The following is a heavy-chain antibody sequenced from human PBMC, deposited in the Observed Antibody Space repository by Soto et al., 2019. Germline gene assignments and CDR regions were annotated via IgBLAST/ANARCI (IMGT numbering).Heavy chain of an antibody. CDR2: SSSSGGT. CDR3: ASELGKSGMAV. CDR1: GASVSSGSHY. J-gene: IGHJ6*02. V-gene: IGHV4-61*01. Sequence: QVQLQESGPGLVKPSETLSLTCTVSGASVSSGSHYWTWIRQPPGKGLEWIGYSSSSGGTNYSPSLKSRDTISLDTSKNQFSMILSSVTAADTAVYYCASELGKSGMAVWGQGTTVTGSS. D-gene: IGHD7-27*01.